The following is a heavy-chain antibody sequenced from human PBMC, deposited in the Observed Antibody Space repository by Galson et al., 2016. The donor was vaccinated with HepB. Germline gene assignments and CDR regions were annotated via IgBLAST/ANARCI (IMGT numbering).Heavy chain of an antibody. CDR2: ISRSSSYI. Sequence: SLRLSCAASGFTFSDYYMSWIRQAPGKGLEWISYISRSSSYIIYANSVKGRFTLSRDDAKNSLYRQMNSLRAEDTAGYYCAREGRGAYSNTIDSWGQGTLVTVSS. CDR1: GFTFSDYY. J-gene: IGHJ4*02. D-gene: IGHD3-16*01. CDR3: AREGRGAYSNTIDS. V-gene: IGHV3-11*06.